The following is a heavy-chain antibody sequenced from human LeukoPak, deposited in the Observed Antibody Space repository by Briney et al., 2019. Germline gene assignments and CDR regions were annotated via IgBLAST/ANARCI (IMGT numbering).Heavy chain of an antibody. Sequence: GGSLRLSCAASGFTFSSYEMNWVRRAPGKGLEWVSCISSSGSTISYADSVKGRFTISRDNSKNTLYLQMNSLRAEDTAVYYCAKMVDIVATITGVWGQGTLVTVSS. V-gene: IGHV3-48*03. J-gene: IGHJ4*02. D-gene: IGHD5-12*01. CDR3: AKMVDIVATITGV. CDR1: GFTFSSYE. CDR2: ISSSGSTI.